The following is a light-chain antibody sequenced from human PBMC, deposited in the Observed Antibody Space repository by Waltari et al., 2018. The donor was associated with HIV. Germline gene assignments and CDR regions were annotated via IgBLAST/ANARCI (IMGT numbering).Light chain of an antibody. V-gene: IGKV1-39*01. CDR1: QSIGQY. J-gene: IGKJ2*01. CDR2: AAS. Sequence: DIQLTQSPSSLSASVGDRVTLTYRASQSIGQYLNWYQQKPGKAPKLLISAASNLQSGIPSRFIGGGAGTDFTLTITSLQPEDFATYYCQQSYTNAPYTFGQGTKLEIK. CDR3: QQSYTNAPYT.